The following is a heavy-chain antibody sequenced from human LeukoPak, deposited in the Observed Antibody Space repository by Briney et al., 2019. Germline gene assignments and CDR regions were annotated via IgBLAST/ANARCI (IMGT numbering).Heavy chain of an antibody. J-gene: IGHJ4*02. CDR2: ISYDGTNK. Sequence: PGRSLRLSCAASGFTFSSYGMHWVRQAPGKGLEWVAVISYDGTNKFYADSVKGRFTISRDNSKNTLYLQMNSLRGEDTAVYYCAKEGEPLALDYWGQGTLVTVSS. V-gene: IGHV3-30*18. D-gene: IGHD1-26*01. CDR3: AKEGEPLALDY. CDR1: GFTFSSYG.